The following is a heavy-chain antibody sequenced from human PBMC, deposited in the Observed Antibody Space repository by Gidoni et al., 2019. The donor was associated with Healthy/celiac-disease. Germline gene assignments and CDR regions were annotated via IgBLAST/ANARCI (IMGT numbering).Heavy chain of an antibody. V-gene: IGHV4-59*08. D-gene: IGHD2-15*01. Sequence: QVQLQESGPGLVKPSETLSLTCTVSGGSISSYYWSWIRQPPGKGLEWIGYIYYSGSTNYNPSLKSRVTISVDTSKNQFSLKLSSVTAADTAVYYCARLGSLRWFDPWGQGTLVTVSS. CDR2: IYYSGST. J-gene: IGHJ5*02. CDR3: ARLGSLRWFDP. CDR1: GGSISSYY.